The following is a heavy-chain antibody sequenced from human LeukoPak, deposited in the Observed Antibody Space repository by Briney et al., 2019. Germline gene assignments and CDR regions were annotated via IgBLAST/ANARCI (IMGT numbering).Heavy chain of an antibody. Sequence: ESGPTLVNPTQTLTLTCTFSGFSLSTSGVGVGWIRQPPGKALEWLALIYWNDDKRYSPSLKSRLTITKDTSKNQVVLTMTNMDPVDTATYYCAHLGRQGRNHMGLRYFDWFTPSEQFDYWGQGTLVTVSS. V-gene: IGHV2-5*01. CDR3: AHLGRQGRNHMGLRYFDWFTPSEQFDY. D-gene: IGHD3-9*01. CDR1: GFSLSTSGVG. J-gene: IGHJ4*02. CDR2: IYWNDDK.